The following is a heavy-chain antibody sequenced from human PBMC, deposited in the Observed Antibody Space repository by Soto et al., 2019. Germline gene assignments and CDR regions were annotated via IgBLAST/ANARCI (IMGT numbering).Heavy chain of an antibody. CDR2: IDLMAPYT. Sequence: EVQLVQSGAEVKKPGESLKISCQGSGYTFVNYWINWVRQTPGRGLEWMGRIDLMAPYTNFNPSFQGHVSISVDKSISTVYLQWNSRKASDAGIYYCARSFRSEYIYGSEHVDFWGPGTLVTVSA. V-gene: IGHV5-10-1*03. CDR1: GYTFVNYW. CDR3: ARSFRSEYIYGSEHVDF. D-gene: IGHD3-10*01. J-gene: IGHJ4*02.